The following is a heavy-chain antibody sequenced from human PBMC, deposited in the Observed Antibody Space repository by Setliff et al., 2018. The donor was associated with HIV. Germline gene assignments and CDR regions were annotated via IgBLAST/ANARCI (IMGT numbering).Heavy chain of an antibody. J-gene: IGHJ6*03. CDR2: IIPIFGTA. Sequence: SVKVSCNASGGTFSSYAISWVRQAPGQGLEWMGGIIPIFGTANYAQKFQGRVTITADESSSTAYMELSSLRSEDTAGYYCARAHSGSYYYYYYMDVWGKGTTVTVSS. CDR1: GGTFSSYA. CDR3: ARAHSGSYYYYYYMDV. D-gene: IGHD1-26*01. V-gene: IGHV1-69*13.